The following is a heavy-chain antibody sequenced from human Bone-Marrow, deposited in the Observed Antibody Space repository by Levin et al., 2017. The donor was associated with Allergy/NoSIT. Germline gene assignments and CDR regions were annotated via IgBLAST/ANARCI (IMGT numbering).Heavy chain of an antibody. V-gene: IGHV1-3*01. J-gene: IGHJ6*02. CDR2: INAGNGNT. D-gene: IGHD1-26*01. CDR3: ASSGSYHYYYYYGMDV. Sequence: ASVKVSCKASGYTFTSYAMHWVRQAPGQRLEWMGWINAGNGNTKYSQKFQGRVTITRDTSASTAYMELSSLRSEDTAVYYCASSGSYHYYYYYGMDVWGQGTTVTVSS. CDR1: GYTFTSYA.